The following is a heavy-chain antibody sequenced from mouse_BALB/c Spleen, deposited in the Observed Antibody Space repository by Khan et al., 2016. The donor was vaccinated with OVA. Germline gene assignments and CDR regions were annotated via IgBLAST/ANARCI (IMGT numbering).Heavy chain of an antibody. V-gene: IGHV1-18*01. CDR2: INPHTENI. Sequence: EVQLQQSGPDLVKPGASVKISCKASGYSFTLYYMNWVKQSHGKSLEWIGRINPHTENINYNQEFKGRAILTVDKSSNTAYMELRSLTSADPAVYFCARGYDFFASWGQGTLVTVSA. J-gene: IGHJ3*01. D-gene: IGHD2-14*01. CDR1: GYSFTLYY. CDR3: ARGYDFFAS.